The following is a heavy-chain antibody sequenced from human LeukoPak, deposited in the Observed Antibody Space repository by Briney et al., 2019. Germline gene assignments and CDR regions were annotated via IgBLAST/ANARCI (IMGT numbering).Heavy chain of an antibody. Sequence: GGSLRLSCAASGFTFSSYAMHWVRQAPGKGVEYVSAISSNGGSTYYANSVKGRFTISRDNSQNTLYLQMGSLRAEDMAVYYCARVGGYYDSSGYYPLDYWGQGTLVTVSS. CDR1: GFTFSSYA. J-gene: IGHJ4*02. D-gene: IGHD3-22*01. V-gene: IGHV3-64*01. CDR3: ARVGGYYDSSGYYPLDY. CDR2: ISSNGGST.